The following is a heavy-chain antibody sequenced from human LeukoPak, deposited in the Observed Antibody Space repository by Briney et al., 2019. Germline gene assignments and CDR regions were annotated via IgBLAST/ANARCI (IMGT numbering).Heavy chain of an antibody. J-gene: IGHJ4*02. CDR2: INAGNGNT. Sequence: ASVKVSCKASRYTFTSYAMHWVRQAPGQRLEWMGWINAGNGNTKYSQKFQGRVTITRDTSASTAYMELSSLRSEDTAVYYCARATIFGVPTYDYWGQGTLVTVSS. CDR3: ARATIFGVPTYDY. V-gene: IGHV1-3*01. D-gene: IGHD3-3*01. CDR1: RYTFTSYA.